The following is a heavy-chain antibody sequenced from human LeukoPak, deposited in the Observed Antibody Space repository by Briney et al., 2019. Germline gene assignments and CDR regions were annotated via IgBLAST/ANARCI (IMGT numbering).Heavy chain of an antibody. CDR2: IYSSGVT. Sequence: PGGSLRLSCAASGFIVNSYAMSWVRQAPGKGLAWVSLIYSSGVTHYAESVKGRFTISRDNSKNTVYLQMNRLRDEDTALYFCARDRAEEKTWVESDAWGQGTLVTVSS. CDR3: ARDRAEEKTWVESDA. V-gene: IGHV3-66*03. CDR1: GFIVNSYA. J-gene: IGHJ5*02.